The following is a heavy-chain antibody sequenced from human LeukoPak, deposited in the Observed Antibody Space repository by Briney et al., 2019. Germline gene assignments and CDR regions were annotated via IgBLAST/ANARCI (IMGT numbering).Heavy chain of an antibody. CDR1: GGSISSGGYY. V-gene: IGHV4-31*03. CDR3: ARDLSGRNAFDI. J-gene: IGHJ3*02. D-gene: IGHD2-15*01. Sequence: SETLSLTCTVSGGSISSGGYYWSWNRQHPGKGLEWIGYIYYSGTTDYNPSLKSRVTISVDTSKNQFSLKLSSVTAADTAVYYCARDLSGRNAFDIWGQGTMVTVSS. CDR2: IYYSGTT.